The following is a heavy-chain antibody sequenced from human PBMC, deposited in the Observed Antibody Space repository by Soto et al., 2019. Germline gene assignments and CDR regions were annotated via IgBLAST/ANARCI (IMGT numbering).Heavy chain of an antibody. CDR1: GFTFSSYT. Sequence: EVQLLESGGGLVQPGGSLRLSCAASGFTFSSYTMSWVRQAPGKGLEWVSVISGSGGSPYYADSVQGRFTISRDNPKNTLYLQMNSLRDEDTAIYYCAKARCSSTTCYVPDYWGQGTLVTVSS. J-gene: IGHJ4*02. CDR3: AKARCSSTTCYVPDY. CDR2: ISGSGGSP. D-gene: IGHD2-2*01. V-gene: IGHV3-23*01.